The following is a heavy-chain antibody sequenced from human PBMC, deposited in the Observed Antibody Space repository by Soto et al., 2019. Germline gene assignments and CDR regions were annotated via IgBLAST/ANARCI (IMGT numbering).Heavy chain of an antibody. V-gene: IGHV4-31*03. D-gene: IGHD4-4*01. Sequence: SETLSLTCTVSGGSISSGGYYWSWIRQHPGKGLEWIGYIYYSGSTYYNPSLKSRVTISVDTSKNQFSLKLSSVTAADTAVYYCARVTFDYSKNWFDPWGQGTLVTVSS. J-gene: IGHJ5*02. CDR2: IYYSGST. CDR3: ARVTFDYSKNWFDP. CDR1: GGSISSGGYY.